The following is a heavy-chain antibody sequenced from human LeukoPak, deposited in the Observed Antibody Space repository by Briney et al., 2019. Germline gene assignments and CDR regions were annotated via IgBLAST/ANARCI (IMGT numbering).Heavy chain of an antibody. CDR2: INPSGSST. Sequence: ASVKVSCKASGYSFTSYYMHWVRQAPGQGLEWMGLINPSGSSTTYAQRFQGRVTMTRDISTSTDYMELTSLASDDTAMYYCARDNSVGETAWWFDPWGQGTLVTVSS. V-gene: IGHV1-46*01. D-gene: IGHD1-26*01. CDR1: GYSFTSYY. J-gene: IGHJ5*02. CDR3: ARDNSVGETAWWFDP.